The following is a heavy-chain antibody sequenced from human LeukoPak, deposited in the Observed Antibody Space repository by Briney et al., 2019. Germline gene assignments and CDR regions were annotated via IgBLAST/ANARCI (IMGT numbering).Heavy chain of an antibody. CDR2: IIPIFGTA. D-gene: IGHD3-22*01. CDR1: GGTLSSYA. V-gene: IGHV1-69*13. J-gene: IGHJ4*02. Sequence: SVKVSCKASGGTLSSYAISWVRQAPGQGLEWMGGIIPIFGTANYAQKFQGRVTITADESTSTAYMELSSLRSEDTAVYYCARGLVDYYDSSHFDYWGQGTLVTVSS. CDR3: ARGLVDYYDSSHFDY.